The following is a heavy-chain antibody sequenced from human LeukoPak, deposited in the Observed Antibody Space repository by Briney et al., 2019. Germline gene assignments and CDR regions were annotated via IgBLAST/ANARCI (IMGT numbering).Heavy chain of an antibody. J-gene: IGHJ4*02. D-gene: IGHD3-22*01. V-gene: IGHV7-4-1*02. Sequence: ASVKVSCKASGNTFTSYAMNWVRQAPGQGLEWMGWINTNTGNPTYAQGFTGRFVFSLDTSVSTAYLQISSLKAEDTAVYYCARRATMSPPPLCDYWGQGTLVAVSS. CDR1: GNTFTSYA. CDR3: ARRATMSPPPLCDY. CDR2: INTNTGNP.